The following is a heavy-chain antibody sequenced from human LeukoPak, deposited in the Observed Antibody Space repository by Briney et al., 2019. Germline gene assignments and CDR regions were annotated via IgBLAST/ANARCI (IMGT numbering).Heavy chain of an antibody. V-gene: IGHV3-30*02. CDR3: ARSDILTGYYMGLAFDI. J-gene: IGHJ3*02. CDR1: GFTFSSYG. Sequence: GGSLRLSCAASGFTFSSYGMHWVRQAPGKGLEWVAFIRYDGSNKYYADSVKGRFTISRDNSKNTLYLQMNSLRAEDTAVYYCARSDILTGYYMGLAFDIWGQGTMVTVSS. D-gene: IGHD3-9*01. CDR2: IRYDGSNK.